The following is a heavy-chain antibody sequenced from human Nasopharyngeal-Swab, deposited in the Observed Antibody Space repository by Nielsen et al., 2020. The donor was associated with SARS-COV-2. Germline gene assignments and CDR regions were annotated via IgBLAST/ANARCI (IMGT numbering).Heavy chain of an antibody. Sequence: GESLKISCAASGFTVSRYGFHWVRQALGKGLEWVAVIRPGGDSRIYGDSMKGRFAVSRDNSKNTLYLQIDDLRSEDTAVYYCARDGPNWNLDYWGQGTLVTVSS. CDR2: IRPGGDSR. CDR1: GFTVSRYG. CDR3: ARDGPNWNLDY. J-gene: IGHJ4*02. D-gene: IGHD1-1*01. V-gene: IGHV3-33*01.